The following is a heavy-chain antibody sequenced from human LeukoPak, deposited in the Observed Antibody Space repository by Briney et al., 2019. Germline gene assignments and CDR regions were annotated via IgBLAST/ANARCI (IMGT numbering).Heavy chain of an antibody. J-gene: IGHJ4*02. Sequence: SETLSLTCTVSGGSISSSDYYWGWIRQPPGKGLGWIGTISYSGSTYYNPSLQSRVTISVDTSKNQFSLELSSVTAADTAVYYCARGSRRLADFHYWGQGTLVTVSS. CDR1: GGSISSSDYY. V-gene: IGHV4-39*01. CDR3: ARGSRRLADFHY. D-gene: IGHD1-26*01. CDR2: ISYSGST.